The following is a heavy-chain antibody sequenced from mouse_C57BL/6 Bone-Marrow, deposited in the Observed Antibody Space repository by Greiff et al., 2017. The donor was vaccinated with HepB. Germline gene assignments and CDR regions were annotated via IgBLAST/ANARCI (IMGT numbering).Heavy chain of an antibody. J-gene: IGHJ3*01. D-gene: IGHD2-4*01. V-gene: IGHV1-72*01. CDR3: ARRVYYDYDVNRAWFAY. CDR2: IDPNSGGT. Sequence: QVQLQQPGAELVKPGASVKLSCKASGYTFTSYWMHWVKQRPGRGLEWIGRIDPNSGGTKYNEKFKSKATLTVDKPSSTAYMQRSSLTSEDSAVYYCARRVYYDYDVNRAWFAYWGQGTLVTVSA. CDR1: GYTFTSYW.